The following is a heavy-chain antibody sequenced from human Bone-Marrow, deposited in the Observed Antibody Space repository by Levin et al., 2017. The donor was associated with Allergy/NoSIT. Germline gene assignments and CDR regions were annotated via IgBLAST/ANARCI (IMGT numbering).Heavy chain of an antibody. CDR2: IYYSGST. CDR1: GGSISSSSYY. J-gene: IGHJ4*02. Sequence: SETLSLTCTVSGGSISSSSYYWGWIRQPPGKGLEWIGSIYYSGSTYYNPSLKSRVTISVDTSKNQFSLKLSSVTAADTAVYYCAGSTMVRGVYFDYWGQGTLVTVSS. V-gene: IGHV4-39*01. D-gene: IGHD3-10*01. CDR3: AGSTMVRGVYFDY.